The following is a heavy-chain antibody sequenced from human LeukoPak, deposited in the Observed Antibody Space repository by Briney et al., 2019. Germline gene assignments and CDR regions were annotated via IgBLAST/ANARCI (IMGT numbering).Heavy chain of an antibody. Sequence: ASVKVSCKASGYTFTGYYMHWVRQAPGQGLEWMGWINPNSGGTNYAQKFRGRVTMTRDTSISTAYMELSRLRSDDTAVYYCARFSSGWPGTTYYYYGMDVWGQGTTVTVSS. D-gene: IGHD6-19*01. CDR2: INPNSGGT. J-gene: IGHJ6*02. CDR3: ARFSSGWPGTTYYYYGMDV. CDR1: GYTFTGYY. V-gene: IGHV1-2*02.